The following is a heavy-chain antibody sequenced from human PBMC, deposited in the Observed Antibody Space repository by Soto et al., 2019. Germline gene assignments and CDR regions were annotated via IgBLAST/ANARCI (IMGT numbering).Heavy chain of an antibody. D-gene: IGHD2-2*01. Sequence: QVQLVQSGAEVKKPGSSVKVSCKSSGGTFSSYAISWVRQAPGQGLEWMGGILPNSGTANYAQKFQGRVTITADESTSTAYMELSSLRSEDTAVYYCARSRGSSTRLEIYYYRYYGMDVWGQGTTVTVSS. CDR1: GGTFSSYA. J-gene: IGHJ6*02. CDR2: ILPNSGTA. V-gene: IGHV1-69*01. CDR3: ARSRGSSTRLEIYYYRYYGMDV.